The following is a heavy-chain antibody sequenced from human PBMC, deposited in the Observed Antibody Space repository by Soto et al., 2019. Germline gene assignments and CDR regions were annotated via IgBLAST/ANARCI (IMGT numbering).Heavy chain of an antibody. CDR1: GGTFSSYA. CDR2: IIPIFGTA. D-gene: IGHD6-13*01. J-gene: IGHJ6*02. Sequence: QVLLVQSGAEVKKPGSSVKVSCKASGGTFSSYAISWVRQAPGQGLEWMGGIIPIFGTANYAQKFQGRVTITADESTSTAYMELSSLRSEDTAVYYCARGAAADHYYYYGMDVWGQGTTVTVSS. V-gene: IGHV1-69*01. CDR3: ARGAAADHYYYYGMDV.